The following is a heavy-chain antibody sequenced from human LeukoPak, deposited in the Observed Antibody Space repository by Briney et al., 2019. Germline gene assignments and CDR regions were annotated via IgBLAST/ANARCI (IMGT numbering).Heavy chain of an antibody. CDR3: AKVGYYESSGRSGYFDY. V-gene: IGHV3-9*01. CDR2: ISWNSGSI. Sequence: GGSLRLSCAASGFTFNDYAMHWVRQAPGKGLEWVSGISWNSGSIGYADSVKGRFTISRDNAKNSLYLQMNSLRAEDTALYYCAKVGYYESSGRSGYFDYWGQGTLVTVSS. J-gene: IGHJ4*02. CDR1: GFTFNDYA. D-gene: IGHD3-22*01.